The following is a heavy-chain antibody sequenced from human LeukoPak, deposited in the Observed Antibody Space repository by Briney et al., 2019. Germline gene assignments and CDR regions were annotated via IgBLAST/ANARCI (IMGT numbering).Heavy chain of an antibody. CDR2: LKHNGSEK. CDR3: ARDDGFYSASGIYQNHFDH. D-gene: IGHD3-10*01. V-gene: IGHV3-7*01. Sequence: GGSLRLSCAASGFTFSAYWMSWVRQAPGKGLEWVANLKHNGSEKYYVDSVKGRFTISRDNAKNSLYLQMNSLRGEDTAVYYCARDDGFYSASGIYQNHFDHWGQGILVTVSP. J-gene: IGHJ4*02. CDR1: GFTFSAYW.